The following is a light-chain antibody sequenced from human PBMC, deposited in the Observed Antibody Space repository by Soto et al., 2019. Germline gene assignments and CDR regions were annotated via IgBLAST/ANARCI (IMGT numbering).Light chain of an antibody. Sequence: EIVLTQSPGTLSLSPGERGTLSCRASQSVSSSYLAWYQQKPGQAPRLIIYGASSRATGIPDRFCGSGSGTDFTLTIRRLEPEDFAVYYCQQYGSSPYTFGQGTKLEIK. V-gene: IGKV3-20*01. CDR3: QQYGSSPYT. CDR1: QSVSSSY. J-gene: IGKJ2*01. CDR2: GAS.